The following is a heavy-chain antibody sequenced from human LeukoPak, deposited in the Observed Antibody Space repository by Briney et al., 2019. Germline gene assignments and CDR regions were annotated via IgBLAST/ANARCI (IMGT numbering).Heavy chain of an antibody. D-gene: IGHD6-19*01. V-gene: IGHV3-30*02. J-gene: IGHJ4*02. CDR3: AKADGAVAGLLPDY. CDR2: IRYDGITK. CDR1: GFTFSNYG. Sequence: GGSLRLSCAASGFTFSNYGMPWVRQAPGKGLEWVAFIRYDGITKYYADSVKGRFTISRDNSKNTLFVQMNSLRAEDTAVYYCAKADGAVAGLLPDYWGQGTLVTVSS.